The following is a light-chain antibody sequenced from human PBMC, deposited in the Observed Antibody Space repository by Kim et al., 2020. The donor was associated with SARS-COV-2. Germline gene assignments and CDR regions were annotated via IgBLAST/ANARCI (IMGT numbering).Light chain of an antibody. CDR1: QSVEGW. CDR2: KAS. CDR3: QQYYTWT. J-gene: IGKJ1*01. V-gene: IGKV1-5*03. Sequence: LSAAVWDSVTITCRASQSVEGWVAWYQQKPGRAPRLLIYKASILEPGVSSKFSGSGSGTEFTLTIDGLQPGDSATYYCQQYYTWTFGQGTKVDIK.